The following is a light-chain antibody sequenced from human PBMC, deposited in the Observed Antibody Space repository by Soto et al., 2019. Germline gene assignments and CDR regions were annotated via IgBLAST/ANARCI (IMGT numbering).Light chain of an antibody. V-gene: IGKV3-20*01. CDR2: GAS. Sequence: EIVLTQSPGTLSLSPGERATLSCRASQSVSSTYLAWYQQKPGQAPRLLISGASSRATGIPDRFSGGGSGTDFTLTISRLEPEDFAVYYCQQYGRSPRTFGQGTKVEIK. CDR1: QSVSSTY. CDR3: QQYGRSPRT. J-gene: IGKJ1*01.